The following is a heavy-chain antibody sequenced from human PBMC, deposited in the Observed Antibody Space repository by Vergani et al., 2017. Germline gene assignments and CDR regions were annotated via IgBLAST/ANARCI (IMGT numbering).Heavy chain of an antibody. CDR1: GGSISSYY. V-gene: IGHV4-59*01. CDR2: IYYSGST. D-gene: IGHD3-3*01. J-gene: IGHJ6*03. CDR3: ARGPLYYDLWSGYPYCYYMDV. Sequence: QVQLQESGPGLVKPSETLSLTCTVSGGSISSYYWSWIRQPPGKGLEWIGYIYYSGSTNYNPSLKSRVTISVDTSKNQFSLKLSSVTAADTAVYYCARGPLYYDLWSGYPYCYYMDVWGKGTTVTVSS.